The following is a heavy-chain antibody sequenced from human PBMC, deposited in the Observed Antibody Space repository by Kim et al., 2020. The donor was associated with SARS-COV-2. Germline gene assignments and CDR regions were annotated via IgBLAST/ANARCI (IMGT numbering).Heavy chain of an antibody. D-gene: IGHD6-13*01. CDR1: GFTFTSYD. CDR3: ARALQAAGHYYYGMDV. CDR2: IGTAGDT. Sequence: GGSLRLSCAASGFTFTSYDMHWVRQATGKDLEWVSAIGTAGDTYYLGSVKGRFTISRENAKNSLYLQMNSLRAGDTAVYYCARALQAAGHYYYGMDVWG. J-gene: IGHJ6*02. V-gene: IGHV3-13*01.